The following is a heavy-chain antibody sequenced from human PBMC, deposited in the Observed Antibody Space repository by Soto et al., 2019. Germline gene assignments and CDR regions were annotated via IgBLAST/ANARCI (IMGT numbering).Heavy chain of an antibody. V-gene: IGHV1-18*04. CDR2: ISAYNGNT. CDR3: AREPGRITIFGVVADYYYGMDV. D-gene: IGHD3-3*01. J-gene: IGHJ6*02. Sequence: QVQLVQSGAEVKKPGASVKVSCKASGYTFTSYGISWVRQAPGQGLEWMGWISAYNGNTNYAQKLQGRVTMTTDTSTSTDYMELRSLRSDDTAVYYCAREPGRITIFGVVADYYYGMDVWGQGTTVTVSS. CDR1: GYTFTSYG.